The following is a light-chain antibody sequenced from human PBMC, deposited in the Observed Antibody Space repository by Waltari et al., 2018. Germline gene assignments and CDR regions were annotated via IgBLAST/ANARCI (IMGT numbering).Light chain of an antibody. V-gene: IGKV1-8*01. CDR1: QGISSY. J-gene: IGKJ1*01. Sequence: AIRITQSPSSLSASTGDRVPITCRASQGISSYLAWYKQKPGKAPKLLIYAASTLQSGVPSRFSGSGSGTDFTLTISCLQSEDFATYYCQQYYSYPPTFGQGTKVEIK. CDR2: AAS. CDR3: QQYYSYPPT.